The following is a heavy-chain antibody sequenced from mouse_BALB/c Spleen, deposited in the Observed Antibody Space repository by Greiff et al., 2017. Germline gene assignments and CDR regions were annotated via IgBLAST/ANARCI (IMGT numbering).Heavy chain of an antibody. CDR3: SRRGYGYDYAMDY. D-gene: IGHD2-2*01. V-gene: IGHV1-55*01. J-gene: IGHJ4*01. CDR2: IYPGRGIT. CDR1: GYTFTSYW. Sequence: QVHVKQPGAELVKPGASVKMSCKASGYTFTSYWINWVKQRPGQGLEWIGDIYPGRGITNYNEKFKSKATLTLDTSSSTAYMQLSSLTSEDSAVYYCSRRGYGYDYAMDYWGQGTSVTVSS.